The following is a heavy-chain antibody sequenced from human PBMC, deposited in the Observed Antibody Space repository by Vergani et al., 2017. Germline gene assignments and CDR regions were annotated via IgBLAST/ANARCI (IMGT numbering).Heavy chain of an antibody. Sequence: EVQLLESGGGLVQPGGSLRLSCAASGFSFSTYSMSWVRQAPGKGLEWVSIISGSGGSTYYADSVKGRLTISRDNYKNTLYLQMNSLRAEDTAVYYCARDTGGSYLKAYFDYWGQGTLVTVSS. D-gene: IGHD1-26*01. J-gene: IGHJ4*02. CDR2: ISGSGGST. CDR3: ARDTGGSYLKAYFDY. V-gene: IGHV3-23*01. CDR1: GFSFSTYS.